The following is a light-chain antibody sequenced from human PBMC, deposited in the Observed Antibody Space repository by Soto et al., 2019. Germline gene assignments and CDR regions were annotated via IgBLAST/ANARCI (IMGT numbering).Light chain of an antibody. V-gene: IGKV1-5*01. CDR2: DAS. CDR3: HQYNSYHT. Sequence: DIQITQSPSTLSASVGDRVTITCRASQSVNSWLAWYQQRPGKAPKLLIYDASTLESGVPSRFSGSGSGTEFTLTISSLQPDDFATYYCHQYNSYHTFGGGTKVDIK. CDR1: QSVNSW. J-gene: IGKJ4*01.